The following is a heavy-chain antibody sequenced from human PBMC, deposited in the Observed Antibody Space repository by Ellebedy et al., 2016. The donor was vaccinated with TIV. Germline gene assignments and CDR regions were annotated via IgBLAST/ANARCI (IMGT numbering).Heavy chain of an antibody. D-gene: IGHD1-14*01. V-gene: IGHV3-13*01. CDR1: GFTFSSYN. CDR2: IGTAGDT. J-gene: IGHJ4*02. Sequence: GESLKISXAASGFTFSSYNMHWVRQATGKGLEWVSAIGTAGDTYYPGSVKGRFTISRDNSKNTLYLQMNSLRAEDTAVYYCAKPEGDWGQGTLVTVSS. CDR3: AKPEGD.